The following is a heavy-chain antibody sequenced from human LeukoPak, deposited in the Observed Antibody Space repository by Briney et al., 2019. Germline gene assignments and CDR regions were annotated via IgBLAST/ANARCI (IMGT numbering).Heavy chain of an antibody. CDR3: ARVKKLMPEFEF. J-gene: IGHJ4*02. D-gene: IGHD2-2*01. Sequence: ASVKVSCKSSGYTFIDYYIHWARQAPGQGLEWMGWINPNSGATKYAQKFQGRVSMTRDTSINTAYMDLTNLRSDDTAIFYCARVKKLMPEFEFWGQGTLVTVSS. V-gene: IGHV1-2*02. CDR1: GYTFIDYY. CDR2: INPNSGAT.